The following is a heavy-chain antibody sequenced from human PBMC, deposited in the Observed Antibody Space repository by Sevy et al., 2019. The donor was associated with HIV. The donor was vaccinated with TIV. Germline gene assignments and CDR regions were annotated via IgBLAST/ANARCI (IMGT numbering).Heavy chain of an antibody. V-gene: IGHV3-53*01. CDR2: LYSGGDT. D-gene: IGHD6-13*01. J-gene: IGHJ2*01. Sequence: GGSLRLSCVASGFTVSSIYMGWVRQAPGKGLEWVSVLYSGGDTYYGDSVKGRFTISRDNSKNRLYLQMNSLRADDTAVYYCARPSKQRYFDIWGRGTLVTVSS. CDR3: ARPSKQRYFDI. CDR1: GFTVSSIY.